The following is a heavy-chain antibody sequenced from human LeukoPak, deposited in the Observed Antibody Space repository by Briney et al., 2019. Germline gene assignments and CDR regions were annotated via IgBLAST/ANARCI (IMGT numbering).Heavy chain of an antibody. D-gene: IGHD5-24*01. CDR3: ATMAPGTHAFDM. CDR2: MYYNGNT. J-gene: IGHJ3*02. Sequence: PSETLSLTCTVSGGSISSGSYYWGWIRQPPGKGLEWIWSMYYNGNTYYNPSLKSRVTISVDTSKNHFSLRLSSVTAADTAVYYCATMAPGTHAFDMWGQGTTVTVSP. V-gene: IGHV4-39*02. CDR1: GGSISSGSYY.